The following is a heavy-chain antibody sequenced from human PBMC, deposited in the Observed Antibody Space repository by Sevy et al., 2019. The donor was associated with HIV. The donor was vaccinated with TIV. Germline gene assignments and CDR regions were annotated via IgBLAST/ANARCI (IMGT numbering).Heavy chain of an antibody. CDR1: GFTFSSYS. J-gene: IGHJ5*02. D-gene: IGHD3-10*01. V-gene: IGHV3-21*01. CDR3: ARSGVYYGSGTTDGFDP. Sequence: GGSLRLSCAASGFTFSSYSMNWVRQAPGKGLEWVSSISSSSSYIYYADSVKGRFTISRDNAMNSLYLQMNSLRAEDTAVYYCARSGVYYGSGTTDGFDPWGQGTLVTVSS. CDR2: ISSSSSYI.